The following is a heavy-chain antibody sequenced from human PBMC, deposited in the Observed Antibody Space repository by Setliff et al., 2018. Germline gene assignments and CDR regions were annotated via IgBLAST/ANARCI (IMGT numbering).Heavy chain of an antibody. J-gene: IGHJ6*02. CDR1: GGSISSMSYY. V-gene: IGHV4-61*01. CDR3: ARLSWNGLRYYGLDV. D-gene: IGHD3-3*01. CDR2: IQKSGST. Sequence: SETLSLTCTVSGGSISSMSYYWSWIRQPPGKGLESIGYIQKSGSTNYNPSLMSRVSISVDTSKNQFSLKLRSVTAADTAVYYCARLSWNGLRYYGLDVWGQGTTVTVSS.